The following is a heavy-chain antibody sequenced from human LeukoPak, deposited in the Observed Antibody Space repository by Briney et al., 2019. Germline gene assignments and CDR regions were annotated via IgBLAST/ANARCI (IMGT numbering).Heavy chain of an antibody. Sequence: SETLSLTCAVYGGSFSGYYWSWIRQPPGKGLEWIGEINHSGSTNYNPSLKSRVTISVDTSKNQFSLKLSSVTAADTAVYCCARSRRITMVRGVYGAFDIWGQGTMVTASS. D-gene: IGHD3-10*01. J-gene: IGHJ3*02. V-gene: IGHV4-34*01. CDR2: INHSGST. CDR1: GGSFSGYY. CDR3: ARSRRITMVRGVYGAFDI.